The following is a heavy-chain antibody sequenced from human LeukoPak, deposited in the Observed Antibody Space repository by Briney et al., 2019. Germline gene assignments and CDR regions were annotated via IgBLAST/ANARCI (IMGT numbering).Heavy chain of an antibody. Sequence: GGSLRLSCAACGFTFTIYGMNWVRQAPGKGLEWVSGISGSDYTTYYADSVKGRFTISRDNSKNTLYLQMNGLRAEDTAIYYCAKTFYDSGSYWGAFDYWGQGTLVTVSS. V-gene: IGHV3-23*01. CDR1: GFTFTIYG. CDR3: AKTFYDSGSYWGAFDY. J-gene: IGHJ4*02. D-gene: IGHD3-10*01. CDR2: ISGSDYTT.